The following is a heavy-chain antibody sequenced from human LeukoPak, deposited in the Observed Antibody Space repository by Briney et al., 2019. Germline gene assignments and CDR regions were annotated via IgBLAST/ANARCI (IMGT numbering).Heavy chain of an antibody. Sequence: PGGSLRLSCAVSGFTLTNHGVSWVRQAPGKGLEWVSIITGTGGRYYGDSVKGRFILSRDNSKNTVYMQMSSLRAEDTATYYCATYNLRGCRNGNCYRSFFYYGMDVWGQGTAVTVSS. J-gene: IGHJ6*02. CDR2: ITGTGGR. D-gene: IGHD2-21*01. CDR1: GFTLTNHG. V-gene: IGHV3-23*01. CDR3: ATYNLRGCRNGNCYRSFFYYGMDV.